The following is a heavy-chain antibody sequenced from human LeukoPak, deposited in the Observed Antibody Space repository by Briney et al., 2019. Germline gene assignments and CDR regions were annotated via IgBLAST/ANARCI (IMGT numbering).Heavy chain of an antibody. D-gene: IGHD2-2*03. CDR2: IYYSGST. CDR1: GGSISSYY. Sequence: TSETLSLTCTVSGGSISSYYWSWIRQPPGQGLEWIGYIYYSGSTNYNPSLKSRVTISVDPSKNQFSLKLSSVTAADTAVYYCAREGGGYSRNNWFDPWGQGTLVTVSS. CDR3: AREGGGYSRNNWFDP. J-gene: IGHJ5*02. V-gene: IGHV4-59*01.